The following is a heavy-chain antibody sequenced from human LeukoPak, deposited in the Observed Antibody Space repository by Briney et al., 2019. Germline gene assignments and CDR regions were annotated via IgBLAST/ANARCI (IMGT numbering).Heavy chain of an antibody. CDR3: AIRGGYYYDSNGYLYYYYYMDG. D-gene: IGHD3-22*01. J-gene: IGHJ6*03. CDR2: INYSGST. V-gene: IGHV4-34*01. CDR1: GGSFSSYY. Sequence: SETLSLTCAVYGGSFSSYYGSWIRQPPGKGLEWIGEINYSGSTNYNPSLKSRVTISEDTSKNQFPLKLTSVPAAATAVYYCAIRGGYYYDSNGYLYYYYYMDGWGKGTTVTTSS.